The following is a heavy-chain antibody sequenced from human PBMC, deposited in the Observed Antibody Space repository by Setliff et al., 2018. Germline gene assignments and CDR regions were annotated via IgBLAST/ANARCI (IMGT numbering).Heavy chain of an antibody. V-gene: IGHV3-48*04. CDR3: AKDQASLLLWFGEFGY. CDR1: GFTFSSYS. CDR2: ISSSSSTI. Sequence: GSLRLSCAASGFTFSSYSMNWVRQAPGKGLEWVSYISSSSSTIYYADSVKGRFTISRDNAKNSLYLQMNSLRAEDTAVYYCAKDQASLLLWFGEFGYWGQGTLVTVSS. D-gene: IGHD3-10*01. J-gene: IGHJ4*02.